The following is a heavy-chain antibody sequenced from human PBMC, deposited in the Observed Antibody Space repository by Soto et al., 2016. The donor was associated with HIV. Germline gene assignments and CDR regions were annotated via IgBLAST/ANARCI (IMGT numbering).Heavy chain of an antibody. V-gene: IGHV1-18*01. CDR1: GYTLTNYG. J-gene: IGHJ4*02. Sequence: QVQLVQSGAEVKKPGASVKVSCKASGYTLTNYGISWVRQAPGQGLEWMGWISVFTGNTNYAQNFQGRVIMTTDTSTRTAYMELRSLTSDDTAFYYCARGAQAFDYWGQGTLVTVSS. CDR2: ISVFTGNT. CDR3: ARGAQAFDY.